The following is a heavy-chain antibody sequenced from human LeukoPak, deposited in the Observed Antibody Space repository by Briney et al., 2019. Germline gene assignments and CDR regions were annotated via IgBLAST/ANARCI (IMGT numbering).Heavy chain of an antibody. D-gene: IGHD2-2*01. J-gene: IGHJ4*02. CDR2: TWYDGTNK. V-gene: IGHV3-33*01. CDR3: ARDARYCSSTSCSILDF. CDR1: GFTFSGYG. Sequence: GGSLRLSCAASGFTFSGYGMHWVRQAPGKGLEWVAITWYDGTNKYYADSVKGRFTISRDNSKNTLYLQMNSLRAEDTAAYYCARDARYCSSTSCSILDFWGPGTLVTVSS.